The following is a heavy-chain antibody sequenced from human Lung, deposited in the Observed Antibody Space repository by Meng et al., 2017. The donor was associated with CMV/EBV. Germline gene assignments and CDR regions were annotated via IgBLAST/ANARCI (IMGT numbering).Heavy chain of an antibody. CDR1: LGSISSGSYY. CDR3: ARTQWHVEYFDN. D-gene: IGHD6-19*01. J-gene: IGHJ4*02. Sequence: SETLSLTCTLSLGSISSGSYYWGWLRQPPGKGLEWIGSIHYTGSTNYNPSLKTRVSITEDTSKNEFSLTLTSVTAADTAADYCARTQWHVEYFDNWGQGTLVTVSS. V-gene: IGHV4-39*07. CDR2: IHYTGST.